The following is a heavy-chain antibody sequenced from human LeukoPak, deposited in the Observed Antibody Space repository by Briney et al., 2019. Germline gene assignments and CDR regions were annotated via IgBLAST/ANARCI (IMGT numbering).Heavy chain of an antibody. J-gene: IGHJ4*02. CDR3: AKASWAIVTSGRNYFDY. CDR1: GFTFSSYA. Sequence: PGGSLRLSCAASGFTFSSYAMSWVRQAPEKGLEWVSAISGSVGSTYYADSVKGRFTISRDNSKTTLYLQMNSLRAEDTAVYYCAKASWAIVTSGRNYFDYWGQGTLVTVSS. CDR2: ISGSVGST. D-gene: IGHD3-16*02. V-gene: IGHV3-23*01.